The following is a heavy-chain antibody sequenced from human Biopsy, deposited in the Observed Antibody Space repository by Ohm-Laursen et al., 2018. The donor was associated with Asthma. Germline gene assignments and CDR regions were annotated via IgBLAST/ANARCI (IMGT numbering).Heavy chain of an antibody. CDR3: AREKVIESRGFQNWFDP. CDR2: IYYDGSRK. J-gene: IGHJ5*02. CDR1: GFTFSRHA. Sequence: SLRLSCAASGFTFSRHALHWVRQAPGKGLEWMAGIYYDGSRKYYTESVKGRFTISRDNSKNRLYLEMASLRAEDTAVYYCAREKVIESRGFQNWFDPWGQGTLVHVSS. V-gene: IGHV3-33*01. D-gene: IGHD3-16*02.